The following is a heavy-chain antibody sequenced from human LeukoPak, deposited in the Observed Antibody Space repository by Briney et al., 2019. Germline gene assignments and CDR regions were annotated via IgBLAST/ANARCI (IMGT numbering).Heavy chain of an antibody. CDR1: GGSISSSSDY. V-gene: IGHV4-39*01. Sequence: PSETLSLTCTVSGGSISSSSDYWGWIRQPPGKGLEWIGSIYYSGSTYYNPSLKSQVTISVDTSKNQFSLKLSSVTAADTAVYSCARHSFSSGWKSFDYWGQGTLVTVSS. CDR3: ARHSFSSGWKSFDY. D-gene: IGHD6-19*01. CDR2: IYYSGST. J-gene: IGHJ4*02.